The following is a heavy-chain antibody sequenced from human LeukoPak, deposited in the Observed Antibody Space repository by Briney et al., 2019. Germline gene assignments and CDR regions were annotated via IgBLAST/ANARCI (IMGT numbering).Heavy chain of an antibody. V-gene: IGHV3-23*01. CDR1: GFTFSSYS. J-gene: IGHJ4*02. CDR2: ISGSGGST. D-gene: IGHD3-22*01. Sequence: GGSLRLSCAASGFTFSSYSMNWVRQAPGKGLEWVSAISGSGGSTYYADSVKGRFTISRDNSKNTPYLQMNSLRAEDTAVHYCAKDLDYYDSSGYYYYWGQGTLVTVSS. CDR3: AKDLDYYDSSGYYYY.